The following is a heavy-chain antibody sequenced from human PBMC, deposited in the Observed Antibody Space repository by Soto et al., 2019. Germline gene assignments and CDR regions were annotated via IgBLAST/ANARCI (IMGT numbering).Heavy chain of an antibody. CDR3: ARTRQWLVDSGYNWLVP. D-gene: IGHD6-19*01. CDR1: GYSFTSYG. CDR2: ISGYNGNT. J-gene: IGHJ5*02. Sequence: ASVKVSCKASGYSFTSYGITWVRQAPGQGLEWMGWISGYNGNTNYAQNIQGRVTMTTDTSTSTAYMELRSLTSDDTAIYCCARTRQWLVDSGYNWLVPWGQGTLVTVSS. V-gene: IGHV1-18*01.